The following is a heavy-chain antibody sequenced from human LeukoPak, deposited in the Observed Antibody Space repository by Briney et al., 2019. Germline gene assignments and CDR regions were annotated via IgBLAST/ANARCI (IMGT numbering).Heavy chain of an antibody. J-gene: IGHJ3*02. CDR1: GYTFTGYY. CDR2: INPNSGVT. V-gene: IGHV1-2*02. D-gene: IGHD1-1*01. CDR3: ARVRTDSDAFDI. Sequence: ASVKVSCKASGYTFTGYYMHWVRQAPGQGLEWMGWINPNSGVTNYAQKFQGRVTMTRDTSISTAYMELSRLRSDDTALYYCARVRTDSDAFDIWGQGTMVTVSS.